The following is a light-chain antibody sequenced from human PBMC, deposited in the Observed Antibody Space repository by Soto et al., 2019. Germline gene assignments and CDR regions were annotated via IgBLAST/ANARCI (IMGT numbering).Light chain of an antibody. CDR1: QSVSSDY. CDR2: GAS. V-gene: IGKV3-20*01. CDR3: QQYGSTPPVT. Sequence: EIVLTQSPGTLSLSPGERATLSCRASQSVSSDYLSWYQHKPGQPPRLLIYGASYRATGIPDRFSGGGSGTDFTLTISRMEAEDFAVYYCQQYGSTPPVTFGGGTKVEIK. J-gene: IGKJ4*01.